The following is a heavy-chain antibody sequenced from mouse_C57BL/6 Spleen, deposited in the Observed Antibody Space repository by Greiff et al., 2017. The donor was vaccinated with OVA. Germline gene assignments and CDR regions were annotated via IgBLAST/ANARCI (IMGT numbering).Heavy chain of an antibody. J-gene: IGHJ3*01. CDR2: ISSGSSTN. CDR3: ARAYYGSSSFAY. CDR1: GFTFSDYG. D-gene: IGHD1-1*01. V-gene: IGHV5-17*01. Sequence: EVQLQESGGGLVKPGGSLKLSCAASGFTFSDYGMHWVRQAPEQGLEWVAYISSGSSTNYYADTVKGRFTISRDNAKNTLFLQMTSLRSEDTAMDYCARAYYGSSSFAYWGQGTLVTVSA.